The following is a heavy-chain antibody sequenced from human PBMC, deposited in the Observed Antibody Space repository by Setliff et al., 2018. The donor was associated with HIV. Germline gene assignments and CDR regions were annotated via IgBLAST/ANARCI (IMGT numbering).Heavy chain of an antibody. CDR3: ARVRGRYYYHYAMDV. Sequence: SETLSLTCTVSGDSISSGSYFWIWIRQPAGKGLEWIGHISTTGSTNYNPSLKSRVIMSVDTSRNQFSLKLSSVTAADTAVYYCARVRGRYYYHYAMDVWGQGTTVTVSS. D-gene: IGHD3-10*01. J-gene: IGHJ6*02. V-gene: IGHV4-61*09. CDR2: ISTTGST. CDR1: GDSISSGSYF.